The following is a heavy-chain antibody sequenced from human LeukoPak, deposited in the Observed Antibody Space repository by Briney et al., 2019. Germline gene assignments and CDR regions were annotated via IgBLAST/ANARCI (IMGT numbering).Heavy chain of an antibody. CDR2: IYHSGST. Sequence: SETLSLTCAVSGGSISSSNWWSWVRQPPGKGLEWIGEIYHSGSTNYNPSLKSRVTISVDKSKNQFSLKLSSVTAADTAAYYCATLAVAGQYFQHWGQGTLVTVSS. CDR1: GGSISSSNW. J-gene: IGHJ1*01. CDR3: ATLAVAGQYFQH. D-gene: IGHD6-19*01. V-gene: IGHV4-4*02.